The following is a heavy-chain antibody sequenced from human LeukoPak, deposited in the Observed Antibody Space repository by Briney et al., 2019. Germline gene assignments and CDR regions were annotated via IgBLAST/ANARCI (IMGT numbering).Heavy chain of an antibody. J-gene: IGHJ6*03. CDR3: ARETSAAPAGIYYYYYMDV. V-gene: IGHV4-59*01. CDR2: IYYSGST. Sequence: PSETLSLTCTVSGVSISSYYWSWIRQPPGKGLEWIGYIYYSGSTNYNPSLKSRVTISVDTSKNQFSLKLSSVTAADTAVYYCARETSAAPAGIYYYYYMDVWGKGTTVTVSS. D-gene: IGHD6-6*01. CDR1: GVSISSYY.